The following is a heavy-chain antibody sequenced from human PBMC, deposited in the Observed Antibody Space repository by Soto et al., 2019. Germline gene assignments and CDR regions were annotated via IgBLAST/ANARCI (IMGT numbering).Heavy chain of an antibody. CDR1: GFTFSSYS. V-gene: IGHV3-48*02. CDR3: ARAIGPYYDFWSGYYYYYGMDV. CDR2: ISSSSSTI. Sequence: GGSLRLSCAASGFTFSSYSMNWVRQAPGKGLEWVSYISSSSSTIYYADSVKGRFTISRDNAKNSLYLQMNSLRDEDTAVYYCARAIGPYYDFWSGYYYYYGMDVWGQGTTVTVSS. D-gene: IGHD3-3*01. J-gene: IGHJ6*02.